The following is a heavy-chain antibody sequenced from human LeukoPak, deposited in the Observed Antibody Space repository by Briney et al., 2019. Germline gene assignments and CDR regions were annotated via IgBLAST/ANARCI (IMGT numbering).Heavy chain of an antibody. Sequence: GGSLRLSCAASGFTFSSYAMSWVRQAPRKGLEWVSTISNSGATTYYADSVKGRFTISRDNSKNTLYLQVNSLSAEDTAVYYCSKMGRGYTSSSVGYWGQGTLVTVSS. J-gene: IGHJ4*02. CDR3: SKMGRGYTSSSVGY. V-gene: IGHV3-23*01. CDR1: GFTFSSYA. D-gene: IGHD6-13*01. CDR2: ISNSGATT.